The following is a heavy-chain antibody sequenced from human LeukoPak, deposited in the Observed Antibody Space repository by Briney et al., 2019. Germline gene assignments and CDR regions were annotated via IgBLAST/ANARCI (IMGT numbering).Heavy chain of an antibody. Sequence: GGSLRLSCAASGLTFSSYGMHWVRQAPGKGLEWVAVIWYDGSNKYYADPVKGRFTISRDNSKNMLYLQMNSLRAEDTAVYYCARVLGGNYVGYFDYWGQGTLVTVPS. V-gene: IGHV3-33*01. CDR2: IWYDGSNK. D-gene: IGHD4-23*01. CDR3: ARVLGGNYVGYFDY. J-gene: IGHJ4*02. CDR1: GLTFSSYG.